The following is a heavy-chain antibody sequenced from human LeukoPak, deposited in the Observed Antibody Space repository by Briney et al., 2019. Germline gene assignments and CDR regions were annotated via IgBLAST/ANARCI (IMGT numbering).Heavy chain of an antibody. D-gene: IGHD6-13*01. CDR3: AQGYSSLN. J-gene: IGHJ4*02. CDR2: IKQDGSEK. V-gene: IGHV3-7*03. CDR1: GFTFSSYA. Sequence: GGSLRLSCAASGFTFSSYAMSWVRQAPGKGLEWVANIKQDGSEKYYVDSVKGRFTISRDNAKNSLYLQMNSLRAEDTAVYYCAQGYSSLNWGQGTLVTVSS.